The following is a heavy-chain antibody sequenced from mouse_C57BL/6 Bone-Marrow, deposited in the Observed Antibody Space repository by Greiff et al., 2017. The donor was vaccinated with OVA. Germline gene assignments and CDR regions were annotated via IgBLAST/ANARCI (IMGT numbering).Heavy chain of an antibody. CDR1: GFTFSDYG. J-gene: IGHJ4*01. CDR3: ARHIWAPYAMDY. CDR2: ISNLAYSI. D-gene: IGHD4-1*01. V-gene: IGHV5-15*01. Sequence: DVKLQESGGGLVQPGGSLKLSCAASGFTFSDYGMAWVRQAPRKGPEWVAFISNLAYSIYYADTVTGRFTISRENAKNTLYLEMSSLRSEDTAMYYCARHIWAPYAMDYWGQGTSVTVSS.